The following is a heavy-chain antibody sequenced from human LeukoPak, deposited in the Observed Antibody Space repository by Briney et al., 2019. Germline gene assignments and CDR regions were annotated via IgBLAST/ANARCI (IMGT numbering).Heavy chain of an antibody. CDR2: INHSGST. V-gene: IGHV4-34*01. J-gene: IGHJ4*02. CDR3: ARSNPNAFDY. CDR1: GGSFSGYY. Sequence: PSETLSLTCAVYGGSFSGYYWSWIRQPPGKGLEWIGEINHSGSTNYNPSLKSRVTISVDTSKDQFSLKLSSVTAADTAVYYCARSNPNAFDYWGQGTLVTVSS. D-gene: IGHD4-11*01.